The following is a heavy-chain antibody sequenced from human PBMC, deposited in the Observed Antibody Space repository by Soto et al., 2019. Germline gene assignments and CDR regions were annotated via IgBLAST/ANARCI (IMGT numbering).Heavy chain of an antibody. J-gene: IGHJ4*02. CDR3: AKGSIEYSASVDN. CDR2: ISARGGSS. CDR1: GFSFSSYA. D-gene: IGHD5-12*01. V-gene: IGHV3-23*01. Sequence: DVQLLESGGGLVQPGGSLRLSCAASGFSFSSYAMVWVRQAPGKGLEWVAVISARGGSSYFADSVKGRFTLSRDNSKNVSSLEMNSLRAEDTAIYFCAKGSIEYSASVDNWGQGTLVVVSS.